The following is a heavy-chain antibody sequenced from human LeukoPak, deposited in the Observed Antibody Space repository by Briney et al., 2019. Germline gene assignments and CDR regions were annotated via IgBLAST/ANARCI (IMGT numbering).Heavy chain of an antibody. CDR2: IYHSGST. CDR3: ARVRSGGSHDAFDI. CDR1: GGSISSGSYY. Sequence: SETLSLTCTVSGGSISSGSYYWSWIRQPAGKGLEWIGSIYHSGSTYYNPSLKSRVTISVGTSKNQFSLKLSSVTAADTAVYYCARVRSGGSHDAFDIWGQGTMVTVSS. V-gene: IGHV4-39*07. D-gene: IGHD2-15*01. J-gene: IGHJ3*02.